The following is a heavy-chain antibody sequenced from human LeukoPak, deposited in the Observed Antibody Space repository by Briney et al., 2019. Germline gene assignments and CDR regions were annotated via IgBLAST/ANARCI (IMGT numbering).Heavy chain of an antibody. CDR2: IYYSGGT. V-gene: IGHV4-39*07. CDR3: AGDGNAL. Sequence: PSETLSLTCTVSGGSISSSSYYWGWIRQPPGKGLEWIGSIYYSGGTYYNPSLKSRVTISIDTSKNQFSLKLRSVTAADTAVYYCAGDGNALWGQGTLVTVSS. J-gene: IGHJ4*02. CDR1: GGSISSSSYY. D-gene: IGHD1-1*01.